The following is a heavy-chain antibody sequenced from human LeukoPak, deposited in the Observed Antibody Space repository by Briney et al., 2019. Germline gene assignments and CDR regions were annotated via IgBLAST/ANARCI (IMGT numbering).Heavy chain of an antibody. CDR1: GFIFSNYE. J-gene: IGHJ2*01. Sequence: GGSLRLSCTASGFIFSNYELTWVRQAPGKGLEWVSYIDRSGSTMYYADSVRGRFSLSGDNAKNSLYLHMNSLRAEDTAIYYCARVGVEPSNWYFDLWGRGTLVTVSS. D-gene: IGHD2-15*01. CDR2: IDRSGSTM. CDR3: ARVGVEPSNWYFDL. V-gene: IGHV3-48*03.